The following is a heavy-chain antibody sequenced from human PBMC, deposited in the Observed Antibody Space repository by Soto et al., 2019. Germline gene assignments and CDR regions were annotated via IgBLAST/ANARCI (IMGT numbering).Heavy chain of an antibody. Sequence: QVQLVESGGGLVKPGGSLRLSCAASGFTFSDYYMSWIRQAPGKGLEWVSYISSSGRSIYYADSVKGRFTISRDNAKNSLYLQMNSLRAEDTAVYYCARDKTGCSGGSCRNYYYYGMDVWGQGTTVIVCS. CDR3: ARDKTGCSGGSCRNYYYYGMDV. V-gene: IGHV3-11*01. CDR1: GFTFSDYY. D-gene: IGHD2-15*01. J-gene: IGHJ6*02. CDR2: ISSSGRSI.